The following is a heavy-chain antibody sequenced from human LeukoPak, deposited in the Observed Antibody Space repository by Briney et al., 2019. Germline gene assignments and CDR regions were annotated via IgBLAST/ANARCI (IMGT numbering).Heavy chain of an antibody. CDR2: ISGSSSYI. CDR3: ARGLDFNHCSSTSCSASDY. J-gene: IGHJ4*02. Sequence: PGGSLRLSCAASGFNFNTYSMNWVRQAPGKGLEWVSSISGSSSYIYYADSVKGRFTISRDNAKNSLYLQMNSLRAEDTAVYYCARGLDFNHCSSTSCSASDYWGQGTLVTVSS. D-gene: IGHD2-2*01. V-gene: IGHV3-21*01. CDR1: GFNFNTYS.